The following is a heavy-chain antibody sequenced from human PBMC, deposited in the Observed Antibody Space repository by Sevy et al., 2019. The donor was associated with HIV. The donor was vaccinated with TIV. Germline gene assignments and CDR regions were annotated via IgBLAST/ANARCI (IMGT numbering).Heavy chain of an antibody. CDR1: GFTFSSYS. D-gene: IGHD3-10*01. J-gene: IGHJ6*03. CDR3: ARVRGVSNYYYYYYMDV. Sequence: GGSLRLSCAASGFTFSSYSMNWVRQAPGKGLEWVSSISSSSNYIYYADSVNGRFTISRDNAKNSLYLQMNSLRAEETAVYYCARVRGVSNYYYYYYMDVWGKGTTVTVSS. CDR2: ISSSSNYI. V-gene: IGHV3-21*01.